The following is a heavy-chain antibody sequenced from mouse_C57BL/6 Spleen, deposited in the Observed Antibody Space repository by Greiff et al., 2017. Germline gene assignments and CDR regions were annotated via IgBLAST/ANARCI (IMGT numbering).Heavy chain of an antibody. Sequence: QVQLKESGAELARPGASVKLSCKASGYTFTSYGISWVKQRTGQGLEWIGEIYPRSGNTYYNEKFKGKATLTADKSSSTAYMELRSLTSEDSAVYFCARSLSSYWYFDVWGTGTTVTVSS. CDR2: IYPRSGNT. V-gene: IGHV1-81*01. CDR1: GYTFTSYG. CDR3: ARSLSSYWYFDV. D-gene: IGHD1-1*01. J-gene: IGHJ1*03.